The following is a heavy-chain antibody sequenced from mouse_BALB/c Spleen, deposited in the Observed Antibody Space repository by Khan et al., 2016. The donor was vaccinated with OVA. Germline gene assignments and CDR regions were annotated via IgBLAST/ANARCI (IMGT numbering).Heavy chain of an antibody. CDR1: GFTFSNYA. V-gene: IGHV5-6*01. D-gene: IGHD4-1*01. CDR3: ASHLTGSFAY. Sequence: EVQLVESGGDLVKPGGSLKLSCAASGFTFSNYAMPWVRRTPDKRLEWVATISSAGTYTYYPDSVKGRFTISRNNAKNTLYLQMSSLKSEDTAMFYCASHLTGSFAYWGQGTLVTVSA. J-gene: IGHJ3*01. CDR2: ISSAGTYT.